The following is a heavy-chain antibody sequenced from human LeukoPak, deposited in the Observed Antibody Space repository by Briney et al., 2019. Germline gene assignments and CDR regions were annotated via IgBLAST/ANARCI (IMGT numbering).Heavy chain of an antibody. D-gene: IGHD2-2*01. V-gene: IGHV1-24*01. CDR3: AAVTMGAEYFQH. J-gene: IGHJ1*01. Sequence: ASVRASSKLSGYTLTELSMHWVRQAPGKGLEWMGDFDPEDGETIYAQKFQGRVTMTEDTSTDTAYMELSSLRSEDTAVYYCAAVTMGAEYFQHWGQGTLVTVSS. CDR2: FDPEDGET. CDR1: GYTLTELS.